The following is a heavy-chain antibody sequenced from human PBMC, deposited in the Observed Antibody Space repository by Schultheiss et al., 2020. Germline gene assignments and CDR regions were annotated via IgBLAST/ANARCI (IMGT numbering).Heavy chain of an antibody. CDR3: ARFTNGSLGH. V-gene: IGHV1-69*06. Sequence: SVKVSCKASGGTFSSYAISWVRQAPGQGLEGMGGIIPIYGTANYAQKFQGRVTITADKSTSTAYMELSSLRSEDTAVYYCARFTNGSLGHWGQGALVTVSS. J-gene: IGHJ4*02. D-gene: IGHD1-1*01. CDR1: GGTFSSYA. CDR2: IIPIYGTA.